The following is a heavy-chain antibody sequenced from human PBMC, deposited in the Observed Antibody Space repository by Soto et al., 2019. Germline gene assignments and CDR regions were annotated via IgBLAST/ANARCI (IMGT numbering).Heavy chain of an antibody. CDR2: ISYDGSNK. CDR3: AKVRMVRGLPGGYDY. Sequence: ESGGGVVQPGRSLRLSCAASGFTFSSYGMHWVRQAPGKGLEWVAVISYDGSNKYYADSVKGRFTISRDNSKNTLYLQMNSLRAEDTAVYYCAKVRMVRGLPGGYDYWGQGTLVTVSS. D-gene: IGHD3-10*01. V-gene: IGHV3-30*18. J-gene: IGHJ4*02. CDR1: GFTFSSYG.